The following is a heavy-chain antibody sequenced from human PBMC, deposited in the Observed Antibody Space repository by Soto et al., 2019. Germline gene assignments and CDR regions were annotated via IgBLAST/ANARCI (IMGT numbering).Heavy chain of an antibody. D-gene: IGHD1-1*01. J-gene: IGHJ6*04. CDR3: ARESGTLYGMDV. V-gene: IGHV1-2*02. CDR2: INPNSGGT. CDR1: GYTFTGYY. Sequence: ASVKVSCKASGYTFTGYYMHWVQQAPGQGLEWMGWINPNSGGTNYAQKFQGRVTMTRDTSISTAYMELSWLRSDDTAVYYCARESGTLYGMDVWGKGTAVTVSS.